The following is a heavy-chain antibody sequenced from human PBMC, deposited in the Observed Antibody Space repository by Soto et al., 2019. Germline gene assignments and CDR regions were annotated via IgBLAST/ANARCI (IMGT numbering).Heavy chain of an antibody. CDR1: GFTFSSYW. V-gene: IGHV3-7*01. Sequence: EVQLVESGGGLVQPGGSLRLSCAASGFTFSSYWMSWVRQAPGKGLEWVANIKQDGSEKYYVDSVKGRFTISRDNAKNSLYLQMNSLRAEDTAVYYCAREVGTGYCSSTSCYHFYYWGQGTLVTVSS. CDR3: AREVGTGYCSSTSCYHFYY. D-gene: IGHD2-2*01. J-gene: IGHJ4*02. CDR2: IKQDGSEK.